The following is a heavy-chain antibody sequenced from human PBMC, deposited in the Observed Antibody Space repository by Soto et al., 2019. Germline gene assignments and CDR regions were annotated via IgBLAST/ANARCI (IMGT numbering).Heavy chain of an antibody. Sequence: GASVKVSCKASGYTFTSYGISWVRQAPGQGLEWMGWISAYNGNTNYAQKLQGRVTMTTDTSTSTAYMELRSLRSDDTAVYYCARDESWYYDFRSGYNRSNWFDPWGQGTLVTVSS. V-gene: IGHV1-18*01. CDR3: ARDESWYYDFRSGYNRSNWFDP. CDR1: GYTFTSYG. D-gene: IGHD3-3*01. J-gene: IGHJ5*02. CDR2: ISAYNGNT.